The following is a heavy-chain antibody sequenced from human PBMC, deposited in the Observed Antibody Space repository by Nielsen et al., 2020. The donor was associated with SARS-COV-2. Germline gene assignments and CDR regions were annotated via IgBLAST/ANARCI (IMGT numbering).Heavy chain of an antibody. CDR2: ISAYNGNT. D-gene: IGHD3-3*02. CDR3: ARSDAFEGNFDY. Sequence: ASVKVSCKASGYTFTSYGISWVRQASGQGLEWMGWISAYNGNTNYAQKLQGRVTMTTDTSTSTAYMELRSLRSDDTAVYYCARSDAFEGNFDYWGQGTLVTVSS. CDR1: GYTFTSYG. J-gene: IGHJ4*02. V-gene: IGHV1-18*01.